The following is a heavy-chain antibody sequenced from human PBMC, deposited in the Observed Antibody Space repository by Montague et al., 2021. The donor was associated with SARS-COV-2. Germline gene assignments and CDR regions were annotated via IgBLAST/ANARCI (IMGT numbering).Heavy chain of an antibody. CDR2: LYNGGTT. Sequence: SETLSLTCNVSGGSISSSTYYWGWIRQPPGKGLEWIGNLYNGGTTYCSPSLKSRVTISVDTSKNHFSLNMASVTAADTAVYYCARTSKLRESSSGNYYYHAMDVWGQGTTVTVSS. D-gene: IGHD3-16*01. J-gene: IGHJ6*02. CDR1: GGSISSSTYY. CDR3: ARTSKLRESSSGNYYYHAMDV. V-gene: IGHV4-39*02.